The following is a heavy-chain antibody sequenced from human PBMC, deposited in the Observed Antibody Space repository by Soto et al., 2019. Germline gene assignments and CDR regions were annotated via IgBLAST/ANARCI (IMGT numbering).Heavy chain of an antibody. CDR1: GYTFTSYG. Sequence: VASVKVSCKASGYTFTSYGISWVRQAPGQGLEWMGWISAYNGNTNYAQKLQGRVTMTTDTSTSTAYMELRSLRSDDTAVYYCARDIPLWGYDILTGGDNWFDPWGQGTLVTVSS. CDR2: ISAYNGNT. V-gene: IGHV1-18*01. J-gene: IGHJ5*02. D-gene: IGHD3-9*01. CDR3: ARDIPLWGYDILTGGDNWFDP.